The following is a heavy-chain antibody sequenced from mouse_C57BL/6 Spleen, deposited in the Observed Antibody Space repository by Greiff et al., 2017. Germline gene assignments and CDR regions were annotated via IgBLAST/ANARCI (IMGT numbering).Heavy chain of an antibody. J-gene: IGHJ4*01. CDR2: IYWDDDK. V-gene: IGHV8-12*01. D-gene: IGHD2-1*01. CDR1: GFSLSTSGMG. CDR3: ARRPIYYGNLYAMDY. Sequence: QVTLKVCGPGILQSSQTLSLTCSFSGFSLSTSGMGVSWLRQPSGKGLEWLAHIYWDDDKRYNPSLKSRLTISKDTSRNQVFLKITSVDTADTATYYCARRPIYYGNLYAMDYWGQGTSVTVSS.